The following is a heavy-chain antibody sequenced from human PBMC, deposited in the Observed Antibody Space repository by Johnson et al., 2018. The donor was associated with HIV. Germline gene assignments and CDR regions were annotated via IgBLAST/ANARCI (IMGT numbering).Heavy chain of an antibody. CDR3: ARWVDTTFDI. CDR1: GFTVSSNY. J-gene: IGHJ3*02. CDR2: ISYDGSNK. Sequence: QMLLVESGGGVVQPGRSLRLSCAASGFTVSSNYMSWVRQAPGKGLEWVAVISYDGSNKYYADSVKGRFTIARDNSKDTLYLQMHSLRPEDTALYYCARWVDTTFDIWGQGTMVTVSS. V-gene: IGHV3-30-3*01. D-gene: IGHD5-18*01.